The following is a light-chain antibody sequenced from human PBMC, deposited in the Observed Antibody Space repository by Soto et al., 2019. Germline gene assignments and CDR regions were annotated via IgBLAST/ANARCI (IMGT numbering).Light chain of an antibody. Sequence: EIVLTQSPCTLSLSPGERATLSCGASQSVSSSYLAWYQQNPGQAPRLVIYGASSRATGIPDRFSGSGYGTDFNLTISSLQTEDFAVYFCHQDFNLPWTFGQGTKVDIK. CDR3: HQDFNLPWT. J-gene: IGKJ1*01. CDR1: QSVSSSY. CDR2: GAS. V-gene: IGKV3-20*01.